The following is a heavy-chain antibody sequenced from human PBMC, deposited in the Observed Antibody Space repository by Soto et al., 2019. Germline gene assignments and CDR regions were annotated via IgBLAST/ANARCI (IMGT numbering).Heavy chain of an antibody. CDR2: IYYSGST. V-gene: IGHV4-30-4*01. CDR1: GGSISSGDYY. D-gene: IGHD5-12*01. J-gene: IGHJ4*02. Sequence: QVQLQESGPGLVKPSQTLSLTCTVSGGSISSGDYYWSWIRQPPGKGLEWIGYIYYSGSTYYNPSLTSRVTISVDTSKNQFSLKLCSVTGADTAVSYCAGGEGGYGGGQYYFAYWGQGTLVTVSS. CDR3: AGGEGGYGGGQYYFAY.